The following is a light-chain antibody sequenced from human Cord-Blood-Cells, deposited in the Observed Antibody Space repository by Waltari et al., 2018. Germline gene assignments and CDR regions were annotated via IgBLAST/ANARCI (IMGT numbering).Light chain of an antibody. CDR2: DVS. Sequence: QSALTQPASVSGSPGQSITIPCTGTSSDVGGYNYVSWYPQHPGKAPKLMIYDVSKRPSGVANRFSGSESGNPASLTISGLQAEDEADYYCSSYTSSSTWVFGGGTKLTVL. CDR1: SSDVGGYNY. J-gene: IGLJ3*02. V-gene: IGLV2-14*01. CDR3: SSYTSSSTWV.